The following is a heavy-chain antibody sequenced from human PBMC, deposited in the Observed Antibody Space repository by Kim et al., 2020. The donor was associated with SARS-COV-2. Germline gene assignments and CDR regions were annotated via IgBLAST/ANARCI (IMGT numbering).Heavy chain of an antibody. V-gene: IGHV3-30*18. D-gene: IGHD2-8*02. CDR2: ISYDGSNK. Sequence: GGSLRLSCAASGFTFSSYGMHWVRQAPGKGLEWVAVISYDGSNKYYADSVKGRFTISRDNSKNTLYLQMNSLRAEDTAVYYCAKDSHSPPWGGVETRDYYYYGMDVWGQGTTVTVSS. CDR3: AKDSHSPPWGGVETRDYYYYGMDV. J-gene: IGHJ6*02. CDR1: GFTFSSYG.